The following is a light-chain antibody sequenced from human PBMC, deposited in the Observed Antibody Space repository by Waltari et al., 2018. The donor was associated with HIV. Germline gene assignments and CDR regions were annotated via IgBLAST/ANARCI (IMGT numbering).Light chain of an antibody. CDR1: QDIRNF. Sequence: DIQMTQSTSSLSASVGDRVTITCQASQDIRNFLSWYQQKSGKAPNLLIYDVSNLETWVPSRFSGSGSGTQFNFTISSLQPEDFATYYCQQFDTLPLTFGGGTRVEIK. CDR3: QQFDTLPLT. J-gene: IGKJ4*01. CDR2: DVS. V-gene: IGKV1-33*01.